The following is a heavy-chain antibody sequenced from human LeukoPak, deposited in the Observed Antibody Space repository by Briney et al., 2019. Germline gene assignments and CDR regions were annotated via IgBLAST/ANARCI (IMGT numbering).Heavy chain of an antibody. CDR3: ARRTVGATPRFDF. J-gene: IGHJ4*02. Sequence: PSETLSLTCTVSGGSISSSFYYWGWIRPPPGKGLEWVGSIYYSGSTNYNPSLKSGVTMSVDTSKNQFSLRLSSVTAADTAVYYCARRTVGATPRFDFWGQGTLVTVSS. V-gene: IGHV4-39*01. D-gene: IGHD1-26*01. CDR2: IYYSGST. CDR1: GGSISSSFYY.